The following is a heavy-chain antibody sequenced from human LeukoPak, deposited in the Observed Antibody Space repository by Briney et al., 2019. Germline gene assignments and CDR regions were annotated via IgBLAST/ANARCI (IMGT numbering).Heavy chain of an antibody. Sequence: ETLSLTCTVSGGSISGSSYYWGWIRQPPGKGLEWVSAISGSGYSTYYADSVKGRFTISRDNSKNTLYLQMNSLRAEDTAVYYCAKYMGYQYYYMDVWGKGTTVTVSS. CDR3: AKYMGYQYYYMDV. CDR2: ISGSGYST. V-gene: IGHV3-23*01. D-gene: IGHD2-2*01. CDR1: GGSISGSSYY. J-gene: IGHJ6*03.